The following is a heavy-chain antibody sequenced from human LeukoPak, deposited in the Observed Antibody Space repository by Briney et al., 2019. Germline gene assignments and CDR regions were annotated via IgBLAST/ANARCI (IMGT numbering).Heavy chain of an antibody. CDR1: GGSISSYY. Sequence: PSEPLSLTCTVSGGSISSYYWSWLRQPPGKGLEWIGYIYYSGSTNYNPSLKSRVTISVDTSKNQFSLKLSSVTAADTAVYYCARSYCSSTSCYDYFDYWGQGTLVTVSS. CDR2: IYYSGST. J-gene: IGHJ4*02. CDR3: ARSYCSSTSCYDYFDY. D-gene: IGHD2-2*01. V-gene: IGHV4-59*01.